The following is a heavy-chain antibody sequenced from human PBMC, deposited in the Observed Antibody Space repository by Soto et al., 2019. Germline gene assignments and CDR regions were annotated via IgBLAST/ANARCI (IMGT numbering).Heavy chain of an antibody. J-gene: IGHJ4*02. CDR2: ISYDGSNK. V-gene: IGHV3-30*04. D-gene: IGHD6-19*01. CDR3: AKDRRAHSSGWYPDY. Sequence: QVQLVESGGGVVQPGRSLRLSCAASGFTFSSYAMHWVRQAPGKGLEWVAVISYDGSNKYYADSVKGRFTISRDNSKNTLYLQMNSLRAEDTAVYYCAKDRRAHSSGWYPDYWGQGTLVTVSS. CDR1: GFTFSSYA.